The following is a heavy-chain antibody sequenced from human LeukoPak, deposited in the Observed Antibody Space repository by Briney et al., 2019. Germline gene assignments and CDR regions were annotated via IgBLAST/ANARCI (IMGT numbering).Heavy chain of an antibody. J-gene: IGHJ1*01. CDR2: INSDESIS. V-gene: IGHV3-74*01. CDR3: LYGGYFQH. CDR1: GFTFSSYW. Sequence: GGSLRLSCAASGFTFSSYWMHWVRQVPNQGLMWVSRINSDESISEYVDSVNGRFTISRDNAKKTLYLQMNSLRAEDTAVYFCLYGGYFQHWGQGTLVTVSS. D-gene: IGHD3-16*01.